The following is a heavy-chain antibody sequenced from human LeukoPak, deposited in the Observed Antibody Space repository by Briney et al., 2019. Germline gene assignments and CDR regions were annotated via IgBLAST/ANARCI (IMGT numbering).Heavy chain of an antibody. CDR1: GFTFTSYY. V-gene: IGHV1-46*01. Sequence: APVKVSCKASGFTFTSYYMHWVRQAPGQGLEWMGVINPSGGAPIYAQNFQGRVTMSSDTSTSTVYIELSSLRSEDTAVYYCAREADAFDIWGQGTMVTVSS. J-gene: IGHJ3*02. CDR2: INPSGGAP. CDR3: AREADAFDI.